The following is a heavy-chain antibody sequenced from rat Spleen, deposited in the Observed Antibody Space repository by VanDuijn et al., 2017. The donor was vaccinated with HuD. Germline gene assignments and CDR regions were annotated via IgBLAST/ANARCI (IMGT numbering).Heavy chain of an antibody. CDR2: ISYDGSST. V-gene: IGHV5-29*01. CDR1: GFTFSDYY. CDR3: ARSRYSSYSPLYYVMDA. D-gene: IGHD1-2*01. Sequence: EVQLVESDGGLVQPGRSLKLSCAASGFTFSDYYMAWVRQAPTKGLEWVATISYDGSSTYYRDSVKGRFTISRDNAKSTLYLQMDSLRSEDTATYYCARSRYSSYSPLYYVMDAWGQGASVTVSS. J-gene: IGHJ4*01.